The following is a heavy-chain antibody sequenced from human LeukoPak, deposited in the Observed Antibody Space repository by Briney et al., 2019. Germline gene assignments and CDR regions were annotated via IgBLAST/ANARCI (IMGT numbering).Heavy chain of an antibody. J-gene: IGHJ3*02. D-gene: IGHD6-19*01. Sequence: GGSLRLSCAPSGFTFTSHWIHWVRQAPGKGLVSVSRIKSDGSSISYADCVKGRFTIYRDNAKNTLYLQMNSLRAEDTAVYYCARERQWLTHAFDIWGQGTMVTVSS. CDR3: ARERQWLTHAFDI. V-gene: IGHV3-74*01. CDR2: IKSDGSSI. CDR1: GFTFTSHW.